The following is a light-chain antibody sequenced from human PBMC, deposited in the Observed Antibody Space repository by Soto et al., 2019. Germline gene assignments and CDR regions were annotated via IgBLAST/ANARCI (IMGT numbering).Light chain of an antibody. CDR2: GAS. CDR3: QQYATTPFT. V-gene: IGKV3-20*01. CDR1: QSVGSRY. Sequence: EIVLTQSPGTLSLSPGERATLSCRASQSVGSRYLAWYQRKPGQAPRLFIYGASNRATGIPDRFSGSGSGTDFTLTISRLEPEDFAVYYCQQYATTPFTFGPGTKVDI. J-gene: IGKJ3*01.